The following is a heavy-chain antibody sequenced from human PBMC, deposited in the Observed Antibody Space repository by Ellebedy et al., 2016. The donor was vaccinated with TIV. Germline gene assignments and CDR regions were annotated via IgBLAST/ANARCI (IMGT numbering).Heavy chain of an antibody. CDR2: INHSGTT. V-gene: IGHV4-34*01. J-gene: IGHJ4*02. CDR1: GSSFDTYY. CDR3: ARHAMVGLIAAAGLDHFDY. D-gene: IGHD6-13*01. Sequence: SETLSLTCAVSGSSFDTYYWTWIRQPPGKGLEWIGDINHSGTTNYNPSLKSRVTFSVDTSKNQFSLNLRSVTAADTAVYYCARHAMVGLIAAAGLDHFDYWGPGILVTVSS.